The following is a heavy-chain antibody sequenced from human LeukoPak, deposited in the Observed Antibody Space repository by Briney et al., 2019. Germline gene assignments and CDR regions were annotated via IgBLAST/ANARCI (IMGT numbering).Heavy chain of an antibody. CDR3: ARADRLHGGPYLIGP. V-gene: IGHV1-2*02. J-gene: IGHJ4*02. D-gene: IGHD2-21*01. Sequence: ASVKVSCKASGYSFTDYYMHWVRQAPGQGLEWMGWINPNSGGTNSAQKFQGRVTMTRDTSITTVYMEVSWLTSDDTAIYYCARADRLHGGPYLIGPRGQGTLVTVSS. CDR2: INPNSGGT. CDR1: GYSFTDYY.